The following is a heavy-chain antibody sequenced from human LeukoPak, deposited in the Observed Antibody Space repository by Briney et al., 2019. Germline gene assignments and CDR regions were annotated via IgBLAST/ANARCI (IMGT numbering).Heavy chain of an antibody. CDR3: ARDYYGRSGYPLASDY. Sequence: PGGSLRLSCAASGFTFSSYSMTWVRQAPGKGLEWVSYISSSSSTIYYADSVKGRFTISRDNAKNSLYLQMNSLRAEDTAVYYCARDYYGRSGYPLASDYWGQRTLVTVSS. CDR1: GFTFSSYS. D-gene: IGHD3-22*01. CDR2: ISSSSSTI. J-gene: IGHJ4*02. V-gene: IGHV3-48*01.